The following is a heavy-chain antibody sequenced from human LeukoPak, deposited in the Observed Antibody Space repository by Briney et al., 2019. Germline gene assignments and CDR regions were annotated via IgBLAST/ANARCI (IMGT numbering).Heavy chain of an antibody. V-gene: IGHV4-39*01. D-gene: IGHD5-12*01. CDR2: IYYNRST. CDR1: GGSISSSTYY. J-gene: IGHJ4*02. Sequence: NPSDTLSLTCTVSGGSISSSTYYWGWIRQPPGKGLEWIANIYYNRSTNYNPSLKSRVTISVDTSKNQFSLKLSSVTAADTAVYYCARHFVVVTTTQAFDYWGQGTLVTVSS. CDR3: ARHFVVVTTTQAFDY.